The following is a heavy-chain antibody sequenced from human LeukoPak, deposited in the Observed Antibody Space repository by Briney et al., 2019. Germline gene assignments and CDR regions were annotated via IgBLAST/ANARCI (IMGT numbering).Heavy chain of an antibody. CDR3: ARDPVEWELLLDY. D-gene: IGHD1-26*01. V-gene: IGHV3-7*01. CDR2: MNIDGSEK. CDR1: GYTFSNYW. Sequence: GGSLRLSCAASGYTFSNYWMGWVRQAPGKRPEWVANMNIDGSEKYYADSVKGRFSISRDNARNSVYLQMASLRVEDTAVYYCARDPVEWELLLDYWGQGTLVTVSS. J-gene: IGHJ4*02.